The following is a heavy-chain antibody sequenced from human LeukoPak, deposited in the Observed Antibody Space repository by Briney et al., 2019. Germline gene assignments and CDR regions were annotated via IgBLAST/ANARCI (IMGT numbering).Heavy chain of an antibody. Sequence: SETLSLTYPVSGGSISSYYWSWIRPPPGKGLEWIGYIYYSGSTNYNPSLKSRVTISVDTSKNQFSLKLSSVTAADTAVYYCARGHHYGDYGPRYNYWGQGTLVTVSS. CDR2: IYYSGST. V-gene: IGHV4-59*01. D-gene: IGHD4-17*01. CDR3: ARGHHYGDYGPRYNY. J-gene: IGHJ4*02. CDR1: GGSISSYY.